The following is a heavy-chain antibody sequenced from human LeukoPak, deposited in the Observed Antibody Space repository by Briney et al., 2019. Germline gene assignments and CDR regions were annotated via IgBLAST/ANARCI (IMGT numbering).Heavy chain of an antibody. CDR3: ARVRGVILYYFDY. D-gene: IGHD3-10*01. Sequence: SQTLSLTCTVSGGSISSGGYYWSWIRQHPGKGLEWIGYIYYSGSTYYNPSLKSRVTISVDTSKNQFSLKLSSVTAADTAVYYCARVRGVILYYFDYWGQEPWSPSPQ. CDR1: GGSISSGGYY. V-gene: IGHV4-31*03. CDR2: IYYSGST. J-gene: IGHJ4*01.